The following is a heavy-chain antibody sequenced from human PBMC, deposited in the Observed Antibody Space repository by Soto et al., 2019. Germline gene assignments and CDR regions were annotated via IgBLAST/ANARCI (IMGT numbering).Heavy chain of an antibody. V-gene: IGHV1-2*02. CDR2: ISPHSGGP. Sequence: SVKVSCKASGYTFTFYYIHLVLHAPGQGLEWMGSISPHSGGPNYAQRFQGRVTMTRDTSMTTVYMEMSGLTSDGTAVYYCAREEQTGANYYLDYWGQGTLVTVSS. CDR1: GYTFTFYY. J-gene: IGHJ4*02. D-gene: IGHD7-27*01. CDR3: AREEQTGANYYLDY.